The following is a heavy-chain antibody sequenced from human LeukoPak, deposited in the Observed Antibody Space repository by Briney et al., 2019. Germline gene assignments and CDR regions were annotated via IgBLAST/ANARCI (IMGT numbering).Heavy chain of an antibody. J-gene: IGHJ4*02. CDR3: ARDLLGRGFDY. V-gene: IGHV3-66*01. D-gene: IGHD3-16*01. CDR2: IYGGGST. CDR1: GFTVSSNY. Sequence: GGSLRLSRAASGFTVSSNYMSWVRQAPGKGLEWVSVIYGGGSTYYADSVKGRFTISRDNSKNTLYLQMNSLRAEDTAVYYCARDLLGRGFDYWGQGTLVTVSS.